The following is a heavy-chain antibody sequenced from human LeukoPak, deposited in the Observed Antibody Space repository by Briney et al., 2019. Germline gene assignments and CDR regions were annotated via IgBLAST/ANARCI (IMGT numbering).Heavy chain of an antibody. Sequence: SETLCLTCTVSGGSISSYYWSWIRQPPGKGLEWIGYIYYSGSTNYNPSLKSRVTISVDTSKNQFSLKLSSVTAADTAVYYCARHAGQRYFDYWGQGTLVTVSS. J-gene: IGHJ4*02. CDR3: ARHAGQRYFDY. CDR2: IYYSGST. V-gene: IGHV4-59*08. D-gene: IGHD6-25*01. CDR1: GGSISSYY.